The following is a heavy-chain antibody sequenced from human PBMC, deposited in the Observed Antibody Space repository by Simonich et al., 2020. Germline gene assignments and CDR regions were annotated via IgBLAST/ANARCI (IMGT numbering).Heavy chain of an antibody. CDR1: GGSISSSRYY. V-gene: IGHV4-39*01. Sequence: QLQLQESGPGLVKPSETLSLTCTVSGGSISSSRYYWGWIRQPPWKGLWWIGSIYYSGSTSYNPALKSRVTISVDTSKNQFSLKLSSVTAADTAVYYCARHAGFAFDIWGQGTMVTVSS. CDR2: IYYSGST. J-gene: IGHJ3*02. CDR3: ARHAGFAFDI. D-gene: IGHD6-13*01.